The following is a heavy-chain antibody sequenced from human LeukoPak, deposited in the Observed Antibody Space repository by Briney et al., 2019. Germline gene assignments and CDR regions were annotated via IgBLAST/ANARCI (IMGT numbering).Heavy chain of an antibody. CDR3: ARRRRYGSGSYSY. J-gene: IGHJ4*02. CDR1: GGSFSGYY. Sequence: SETLSLTCAVYGGSFSGYYWSWIRQPPGKGLEWIGEINHSGSTNYNPPLKSRVTISVDTSKNQFSLKLSSVTASDTAVYYCARRRRYGSGSYSYWGQGTLVTVSS. V-gene: IGHV4-34*01. CDR2: INHSGST. D-gene: IGHD3-10*01.